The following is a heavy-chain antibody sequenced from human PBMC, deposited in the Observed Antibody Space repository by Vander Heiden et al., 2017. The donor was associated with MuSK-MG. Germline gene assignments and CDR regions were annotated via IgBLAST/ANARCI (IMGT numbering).Heavy chain of an antibody. D-gene: IGHD2-15*01. V-gene: IGHV3-66*01. Sequence: EVQLVEFGGGLVQPGGSMRLSCAAPGFTVSSDYLSWVRQAPGKGLEWVSVIYTGGSTYYADSVKGRFTISRDNSKNTLYLQMNSLRAEDTAVYYCARDPGGNIDYWGQGTLVTVSS. CDR1: GFTVSSDY. CDR3: ARDPGGNIDY. CDR2: IYTGGST. J-gene: IGHJ4*02.